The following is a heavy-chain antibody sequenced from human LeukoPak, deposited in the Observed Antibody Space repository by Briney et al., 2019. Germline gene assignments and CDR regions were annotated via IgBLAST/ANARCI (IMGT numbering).Heavy chain of an antibody. CDR1: GFTLSIYG. J-gene: IGHJ4*02. Sequence: PGGSLRLYCAASGFTLSIYGLGGARQAPGKGLEWGPVISSDGSNKFYADSVKGRFTISGDGSKNTLYLQMNSLRPDDTAVYFCAKPQVTANWYYFHYWGRGTLVTVSS. V-gene: IGHV3-30*18. CDR2: ISSDGSNK. CDR3: AKPQVTANWYYFHY. D-gene: IGHD2-21*02.